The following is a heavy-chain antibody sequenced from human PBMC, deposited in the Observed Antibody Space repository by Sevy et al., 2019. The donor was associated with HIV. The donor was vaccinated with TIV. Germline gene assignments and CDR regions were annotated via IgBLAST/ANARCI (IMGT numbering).Heavy chain of an antibody. D-gene: IGHD3-22*01. CDR1: GFTFTSSA. CDR3: AADTRYYYDSISALDI. V-gene: IGHV1-58*01. J-gene: IGHJ3*02. Sequence: ASVKVSCKASGFTFTSSAVQWVRQARGQRLEWIGWIVVGSGNTNYAQKFQERVTITRDMSTSTAYMELSSLRSEDTAVYYCAADTRYYYDSISALDIWGQGTMVTVSS. CDR2: IVVGSGNT.